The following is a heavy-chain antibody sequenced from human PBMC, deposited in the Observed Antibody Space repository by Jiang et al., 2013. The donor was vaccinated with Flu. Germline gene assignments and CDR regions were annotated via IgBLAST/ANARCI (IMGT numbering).Heavy chain of an antibody. J-gene: IGHJ6*02. Sequence: VQLLESGGGLVQPGRSLRLSCAASGFTFDDYAMHWVRQAPGKGLEWVSGISWNSGSIGYADSVKGRFTISRDNAKNSLYLQMNSLRAEDTALYYCAKDIHCSGGSCSDYYGMDVWGQGTTVTVSS. V-gene: IGHV3-9*01. CDR1: GFTFDDYA. CDR2: ISWNSGSI. CDR3: AKDIHCSGGSCSDYYGMDV. D-gene: IGHD2-15*01.